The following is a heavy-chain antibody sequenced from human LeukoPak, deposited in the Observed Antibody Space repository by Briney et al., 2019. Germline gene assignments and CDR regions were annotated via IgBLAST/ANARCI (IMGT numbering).Heavy chain of an antibody. CDR1: GASISSPKW. V-gene: IGHV4-4*02. CDR3: ARYGLHVSADQPHFDS. D-gene: IGHD5-24*01. J-gene: IGHJ4*02. Sequence: SETLSLTCAVSGASISSPKWWSWVRQPPGKGLEWIGEIYHSGSTSYNPSLKSRVTISVDKAKNQFSLRLTSVTAADTAVYYCARYGLHVSADQPHFDSWGQGALVTVSS. CDR2: IYHSGST.